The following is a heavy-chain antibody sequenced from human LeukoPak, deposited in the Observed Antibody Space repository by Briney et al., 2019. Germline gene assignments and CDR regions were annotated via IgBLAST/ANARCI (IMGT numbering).Heavy chain of an antibody. CDR1: GGSITTTNY. Sequence: SETLSLTCGVSGGSITTTNYWSWVRQPPGGGLEWIGEISLAGRTRYNPSLQSRVHISIDESKNHLYLNLASVTAADTAVYYCSRESGPFCPFGHWGQGTLVAVTT. V-gene: IGHV4-4*02. J-gene: IGHJ4*02. CDR2: ISLAGRT. CDR3: SRESGPFCPFGH. D-gene: IGHD1-26*01.